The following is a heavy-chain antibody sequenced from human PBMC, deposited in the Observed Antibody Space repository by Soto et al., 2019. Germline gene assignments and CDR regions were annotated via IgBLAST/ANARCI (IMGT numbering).Heavy chain of an antibody. CDR1: GGSISSSSYY. Sequence: QLQLQESGPGLVKPSETLSLTCTVSGGSISSSSYYWGWIRQPPGKGLEWIGSIYYSGSTYYNPSLKSRVTISVDTSKNQFSLKLSSVTAADTAVYYCATVVVVAEGTFDPWGQGTLVTVSS. J-gene: IGHJ5*02. CDR2: IYYSGST. D-gene: IGHD2-15*01. CDR3: ATVVVVAEGTFDP. V-gene: IGHV4-39*01.